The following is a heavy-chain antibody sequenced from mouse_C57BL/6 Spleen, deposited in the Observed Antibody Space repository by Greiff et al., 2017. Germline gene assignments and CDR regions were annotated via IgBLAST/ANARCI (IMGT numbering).Heavy chain of an antibody. D-gene: IGHD1-1*01. V-gene: IGHV3-6*01. CDR2: ISYDGSN. CDR1: GYSITSGYY. J-gene: IGHJ2*01. CDR3: ARDLYITTVVGYYFDY. Sequence: ESGPGLVKPSQSLSLTCSVTGYSITSGYYWNWIRQFPGNKLEWMGYISYDGSNNYNPSLKNRISIPRDTSKNQFFLKLNSVTTEDTATYYCARDLYITTVVGYYFDYWGQGTTLTVSS.